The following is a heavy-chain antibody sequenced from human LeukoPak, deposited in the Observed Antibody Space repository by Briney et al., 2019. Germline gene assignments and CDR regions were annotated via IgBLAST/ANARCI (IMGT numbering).Heavy chain of an antibody. Sequence: GGSLRLSCAASGFTFSSYSMNWVRQAPGKGPEWVTSISESGVGAYYADSVKGRFTISRDNSKNTLYLQMYSLRAEDTAVYYCASKVAGGSVYWGQGSLVTVSS. CDR2: ISESGVGA. CDR3: ASKVAGGSVY. CDR1: GFTFSSYS. D-gene: IGHD3-10*01. V-gene: IGHV3-23*01. J-gene: IGHJ4*02.